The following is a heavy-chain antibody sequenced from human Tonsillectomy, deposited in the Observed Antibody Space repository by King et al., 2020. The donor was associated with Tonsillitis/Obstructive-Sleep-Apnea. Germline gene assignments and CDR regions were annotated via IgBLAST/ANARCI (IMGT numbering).Heavy chain of an antibody. CDR1: GFTFSTYW. Sequence: VQLVESGGGLVQPGGSLRLSCAASGFTFSTYWMSWVRHAPGKGLEWVANLKQDGSEKYYVDSVKGRFTISRDNSNNSLYLQMNSLRAEDTAVYYCARRVPANTVFDYWGQGALVTVSS. J-gene: IGHJ4*02. V-gene: IGHV3-7*04. CDR2: LKQDGSEK. D-gene: IGHD4-11*01. CDR3: ARRVPANTVFDY.